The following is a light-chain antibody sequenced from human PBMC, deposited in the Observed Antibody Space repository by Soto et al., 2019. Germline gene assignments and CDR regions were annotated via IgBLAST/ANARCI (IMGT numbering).Light chain of an antibody. CDR3: RSYTSSRTLV. CDR2: EVS. J-gene: IGLJ3*02. Sequence: QSVLTQPASVSGSPGQSITISCTGTSSDVGGYNYVSWYQQHPGKAPKLMIYEVSNRPSGVSNRFAGSKSGNTASLTISGLQAEDEADYYCRSYTSSRTLVFGGGTKLTVL. V-gene: IGLV2-14*01. CDR1: SSDVGGYNY.